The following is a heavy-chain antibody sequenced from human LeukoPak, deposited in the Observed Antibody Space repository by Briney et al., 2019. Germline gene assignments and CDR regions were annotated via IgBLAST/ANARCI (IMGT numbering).Heavy chain of an antibody. CDR1: GFTFSNAW. CDR3: TTGERRFDSSGFYPYYFDF. J-gene: IGHJ4*02. D-gene: IGHD3-22*01. Sequence: PGGSLRLSCAASGFTFSNAWMSWVRQAPGKGLEWVGRIKSRTDDGTKDYAAPVKGRFTISRDDSKNTLYLQMNSLKIEDTAVYYCTTGERRFDSSGFYPYYFDFWGQGTLVTVSS. V-gene: IGHV3-15*01. CDR2: IKSRTDDGTK.